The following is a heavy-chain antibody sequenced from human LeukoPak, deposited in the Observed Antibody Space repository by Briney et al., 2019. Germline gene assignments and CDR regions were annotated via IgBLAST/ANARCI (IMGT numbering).Heavy chain of an antibody. CDR2: IYYSGST. CDR1: GGSISSSSYY. V-gene: IGHV4-39*07. J-gene: IGHJ6*03. Sequence: SETLSLTCTVSGGSISSSSYYWGWTRQPPGKGLEWIGSIYYSGSTYYNPSLKSRVTISVDTSKNQFSLKLSSVTAADTAVYYCARDGYSYAYYYMDVWGKGTTVTVSS. CDR3: ARDGYSYAYYYMDV. D-gene: IGHD5-18*01.